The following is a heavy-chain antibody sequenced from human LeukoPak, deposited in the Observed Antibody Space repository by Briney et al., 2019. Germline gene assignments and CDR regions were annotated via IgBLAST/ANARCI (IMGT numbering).Heavy chain of an antibody. J-gene: IGHJ4*02. D-gene: IGHD6-19*01. CDR3: AKDYDSSGWYLYYFDY. Sequence: PGGSLRLSCAASGFTFSNHWMHWVRQAPGKGLEWVSAISGSGGSTYYADSVKGRFTISRDNSKNTLYLQMNSLRAEDTAVYYCAKDYDSSGWYLYYFDYWGQGTLVTVSS. CDR1: GFTFSNHW. V-gene: IGHV3-23*01. CDR2: ISGSGGST.